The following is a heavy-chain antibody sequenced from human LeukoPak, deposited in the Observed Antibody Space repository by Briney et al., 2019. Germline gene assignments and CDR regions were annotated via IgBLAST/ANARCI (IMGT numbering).Heavy chain of an antibody. CDR2: IYSGGYT. CDR3: VRTAGDGYNDY. Sequence: PSETLSLTCTVSGGSMMSYYWTWIRQPPGKGLEWIAYIYSGGYTNYNPSLKSRVTISVDTSKNQFSLRLSSVTAADTAVYYCVRTAGDGYNDYWGQGTLVTVSS. CDR1: GGSMMSYY. D-gene: IGHD5-24*01. V-gene: IGHV4-59*08. J-gene: IGHJ4*02.